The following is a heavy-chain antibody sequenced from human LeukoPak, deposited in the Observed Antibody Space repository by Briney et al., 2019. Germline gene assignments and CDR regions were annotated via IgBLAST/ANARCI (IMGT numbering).Heavy chain of an antibody. CDR3: ARGVSTYSSSWYGGDYFDY. J-gene: IGHJ4*02. CDR2: INHSGST. CDR1: GESFSGYY. D-gene: IGHD6-13*01. Sequence: SETLSLTCAVYGESFSGYYWSWIRQPPGKGLEWIGEINHSGSTNYNPSLKSRVTISVDTSKNQFSLKLSSVTAADTAVYYCARGVSTYSSSWYGGDYFDYWGQGTLVTVSS. V-gene: IGHV4-34*01.